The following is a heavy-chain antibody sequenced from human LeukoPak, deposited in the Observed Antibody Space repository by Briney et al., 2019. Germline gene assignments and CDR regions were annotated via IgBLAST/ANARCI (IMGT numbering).Heavy chain of an antibody. CDR2: ISGGSSTI. V-gene: IGHV3-48*02. CDR3: ARDSGYPSGSWWWYFGL. D-gene: IGHD3-10*01. Sequence: GGSLRLSCAASGFTFSTYNMNWVRQAPGRGLEWVSYISGGSSTIYYADSVKGRFTVSRDNAKSSLYLQMNSLRDEDTAVYFCARDSGYPSGSWWWYFGLWGRGSLVTVSS. CDR1: GFTFSTYN. J-gene: IGHJ2*01.